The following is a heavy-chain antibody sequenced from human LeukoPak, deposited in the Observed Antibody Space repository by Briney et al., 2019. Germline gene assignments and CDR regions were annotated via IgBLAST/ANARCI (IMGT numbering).Heavy chain of an antibody. V-gene: IGHV1-8*01. CDR1: GYTFTSYD. J-gene: IGHJ5*02. Sequence: ASVKVSCKASGYTFTSYDINWVRQATGQGLEWMGWMNPNSGNTGYAQKFQGRVTMTRNTSISTAYMELSSLRSEDTAVYYCARVPSGGNKFDPWGQGTLVTVSS. D-gene: IGHD6-25*01. CDR3: ARVPSGGNKFDP. CDR2: MNPNSGNT.